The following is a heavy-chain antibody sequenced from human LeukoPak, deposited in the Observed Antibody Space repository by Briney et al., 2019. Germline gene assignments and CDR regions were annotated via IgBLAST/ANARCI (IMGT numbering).Heavy chain of an antibody. J-gene: IGHJ4*02. Sequence: GGSLRLSCTASGFTFSHYGMHWVRQAPGQGLEWVAVIWYNGSTTYYADSVKGRFTISRDNSKKTLYLQLNGLRAEDTAVYYCATEDAYGNFEYWGQGTLVTVSS. CDR3: ATEDAYGNFEY. CDR2: IWYNGSTT. V-gene: IGHV3-33*01. CDR1: GFTFSHYG. D-gene: IGHD2-21*01.